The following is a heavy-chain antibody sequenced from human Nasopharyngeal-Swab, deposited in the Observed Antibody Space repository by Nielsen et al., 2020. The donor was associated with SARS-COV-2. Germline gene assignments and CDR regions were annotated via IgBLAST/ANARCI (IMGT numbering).Heavy chain of an antibody. CDR3: ARQGGDGYYFDY. CDR2: IYPDDSDT. Sequence: ERQMPGKGLEWMGLIYPDDSDTRYSPSFQGQVTISADTSISTAYLQWSSLKASDTAMYYCARQGGDGYYFDYWGQGTLVTVSS. D-gene: IGHD2-21*02. J-gene: IGHJ4*02. V-gene: IGHV5-51*01.